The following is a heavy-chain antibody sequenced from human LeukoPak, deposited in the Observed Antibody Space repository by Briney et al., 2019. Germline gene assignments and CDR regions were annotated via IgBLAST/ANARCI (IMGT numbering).Heavy chain of an antibody. V-gene: IGHV4-61*02. Sequence: SETLSLTCAVSGGSISNGSYYWSWIRQPAGKGLEWIGRIYISGSASYNPSLKSRVTFSVDTSKYQFSLKLTSVTAADTAVYYCARVYDFWSGYFYYYYMDVWGKGTTVTVSS. J-gene: IGHJ6*03. D-gene: IGHD3-3*01. CDR3: ARVYDFWSGYFYYYYMDV. CDR1: GGSISNGSYY. CDR2: IYISGSA.